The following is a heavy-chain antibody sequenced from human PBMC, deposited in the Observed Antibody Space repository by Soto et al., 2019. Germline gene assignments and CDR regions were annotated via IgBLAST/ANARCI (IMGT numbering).Heavy chain of an antibody. D-gene: IGHD3-10*01. CDR1: GGSITSHY. CDR2: INHSGLT. CDR3: ARQGFGQLHGLVDV. J-gene: IGHJ6*02. V-gene: IGHV4-59*08. Sequence: QVQLQEPGPGLVKPSETLSLTCSVSGGSITSHYCSWFRQPPGKGLEWIGYINHSGLTSYNPSLKSRVTMSVDTSKNQFSLKVNSVTAADTALYYCARQGFGQLHGLVDVWGPGTTVTVSS.